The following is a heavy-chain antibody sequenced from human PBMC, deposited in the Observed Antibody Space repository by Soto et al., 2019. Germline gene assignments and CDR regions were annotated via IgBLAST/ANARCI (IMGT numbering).Heavy chain of an antibody. CDR3: ARDRLDWGPGIGRENCYHCAMDV. CDR1: GFTFGRYA. J-gene: IGHJ6*02. Sequence: QVEVVESGGGVVQPGRSLRLSCAASGFTFGRYAMHWVRQAPGKGLEWVAVILYDGSDKYYADSVKGRFTISRDNSKNTVYVQMNSLRAEDTAAYYWARDRLDWGPGIGRENCYHCAMDVWGQGTTVTVSS. V-gene: IGHV3-33*01. CDR2: ILYDGSDK. D-gene: IGHD7-27*01.